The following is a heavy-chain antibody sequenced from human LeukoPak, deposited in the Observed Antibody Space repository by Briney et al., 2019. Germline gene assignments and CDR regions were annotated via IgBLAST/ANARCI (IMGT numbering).Heavy chain of an antibody. CDR3: ARASGATITTYNGMDV. D-gene: IGHD4-11*01. V-gene: IGHV4-59*01. CDR2: IDFTGST. Sequence: PSETLSLTCTVSGGSISSYYWSWIRQPPGKGLEWIGHIDFTGSTNYNPSLKSRVTVSVDTSKNQFSLKMTSVTAADTAVYYCARASGATITTYNGMDVRGQGTTVTVSS. CDR1: GGSISSYY. J-gene: IGHJ6*02.